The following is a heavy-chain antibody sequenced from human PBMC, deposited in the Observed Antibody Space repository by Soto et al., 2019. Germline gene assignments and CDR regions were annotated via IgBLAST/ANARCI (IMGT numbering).Heavy chain of an antibody. CDR1: GGSISSYY. V-gene: IGHV4-59*08. CDR3: ARRGGEYSYGLSYDY. J-gene: IGHJ4*02. D-gene: IGHD5-18*01. CDR2: IYYSGST. Sequence: QVQLQESGPGLVKPSETLSLTCTVSGGSISSYYWSWIRQPPGKGLEWIGYIYYSGSTNYNPSLTSRVTISVDTSKTQFSLKLSSVTAADTAVYYCARRGGEYSYGLSYDYWGQGTLVTVSS.